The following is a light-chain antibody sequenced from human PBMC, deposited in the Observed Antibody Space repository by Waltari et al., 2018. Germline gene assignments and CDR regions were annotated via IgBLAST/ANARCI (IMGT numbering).Light chain of an antibody. J-gene: IGKJ1*01. Sequence: DIQMTQSPSTLSASVGYRVPITCRASQNISPWLAWHQQKPGKAPRLLIYKTSSLESGVPSRFSGSGSGTEFTLTISSLQPDDFATYYCQHYKTSFRTFGQGTRVEIK. CDR1: QNISPW. CDR2: KTS. CDR3: QHYKTSFRT. V-gene: IGKV1-5*03.